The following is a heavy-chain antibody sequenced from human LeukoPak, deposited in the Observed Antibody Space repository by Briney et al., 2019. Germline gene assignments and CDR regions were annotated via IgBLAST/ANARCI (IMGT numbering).Heavy chain of an antibody. CDR1: GFTFSSYW. CDR3: ARDGGYSYGYDY. D-gene: IGHD5-18*01. Sequence: GGSLRLSCAAPGFTFSSYWMSWVRQAPGKGLEWVSSISSSSSYIYYADSVKGRFTISRDNAKNSLYLQMNSLRAEDTAVYYCARDGGYSYGYDYWGQGTLVTVSS. J-gene: IGHJ4*02. V-gene: IGHV3-21*01. CDR2: ISSSSSYI.